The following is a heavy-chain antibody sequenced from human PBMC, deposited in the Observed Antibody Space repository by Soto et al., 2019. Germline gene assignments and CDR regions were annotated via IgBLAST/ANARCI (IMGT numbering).Heavy chain of an antibody. Sequence: SETLSLTCAVYGGSFSGYYWSWIRQPPGKGLEWIGEINHSGSTNYNPSLKSRVTISVDTSKNQFSLKLSSVTAADTAVYYCARVPYYYDSSGPTGAFDIWGQGTMLPVSS. CDR3: ARVPYYYDSSGPTGAFDI. CDR1: GGSFSGYY. V-gene: IGHV4-34*01. CDR2: INHSGST. J-gene: IGHJ3*02. D-gene: IGHD3-22*01.